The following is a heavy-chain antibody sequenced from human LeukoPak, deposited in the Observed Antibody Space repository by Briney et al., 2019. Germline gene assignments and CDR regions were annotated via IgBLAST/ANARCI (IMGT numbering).Heavy chain of an antibody. CDR3: ARGGLTMVRGVISPGAYYMDV. V-gene: IGHV1-18*01. Sequence: GASVKVSCKASGYTFTSYGISWVRQAPGQGLEWMGWISPYNGNTNYAQKLQGRVTMTTDTSTSTAYMELRSLRSDDTAVYYCARGGLTMVRGVISPGAYYMDVWGKGTTVTVSS. J-gene: IGHJ6*03. CDR1: GYTFTSYG. D-gene: IGHD3-10*01. CDR2: ISPYNGNT.